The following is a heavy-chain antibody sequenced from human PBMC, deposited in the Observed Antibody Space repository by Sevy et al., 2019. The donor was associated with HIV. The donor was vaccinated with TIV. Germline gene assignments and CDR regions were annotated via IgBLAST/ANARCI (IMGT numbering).Heavy chain of an antibody. D-gene: IGHD6-19*01. CDR1: GFSFSTHG. CDR3: ARDAGYSTVWYLGY. Sequence: GGSLRLSCAASGFSFSTHGMHWVRQAPGKGLEWVAVISFDGSDKYYSESVKGRFTISRDNSKNTLLLQMSSLRAEDTAVYYCARDAGYSTVWYLGYWGQGTLVTVSS. J-gene: IGHJ4*02. CDR2: ISFDGSDK. V-gene: IGHV3-30*03.